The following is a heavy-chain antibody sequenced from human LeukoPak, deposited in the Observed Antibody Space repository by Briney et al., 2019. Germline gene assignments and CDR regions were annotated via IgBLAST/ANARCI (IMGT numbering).Heavy chain of an antibody. V-gene: IGHV5-51*01. CDR3: ASQGGVLYGPYDY. J-gene: IGHJ4*02. CDR1: GYSFTSYW. CDR2: IYPGGSDT. D-gene: IGHD3-16*01. Sequence: GESLKISWKGSGYSFTSYWIGWVRQLPGKGLEWRVIIYPGGSDTRYSPSVQGQVTISTDKSISTAYLQRSSLKASDTAMYYCASQGGVLYGPYDYWGQGTLVTVSS.